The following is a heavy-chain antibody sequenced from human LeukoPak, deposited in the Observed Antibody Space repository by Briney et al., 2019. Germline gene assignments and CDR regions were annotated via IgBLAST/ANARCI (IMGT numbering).Heavy chain of an antibody. CDR2: INPNSGGT. CDR1: VYTFTGYY. D-gene: IGHD3-3*01. CDR3: ARDRSPGSYYDIWSGYYSDYYYGMDV. V-gene: IGHV1-2*04. Sequence: ASVKVSCKASVYTFTGYYMHWVRQAPGQGLEWMGWINPNSGGTNYAQKFQGWVTMTRDTSISTAYMELSRLRSDDTAVYYCARDRSPGSYYDIWSGYYSDYYYGMDVWGQGTTVTVSS. J-gene: IGHJ6*02.